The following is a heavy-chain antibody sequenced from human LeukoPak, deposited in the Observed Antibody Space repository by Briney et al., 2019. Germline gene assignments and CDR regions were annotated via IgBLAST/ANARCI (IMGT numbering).Heavy chain of an antibody. V-gene: IGHV3-53*01. CDR3: ARAGPAPRDYGDYPEAFDI. CDR1: GFTVSSNY. CDR2: IYSGVST. Sequence: GGSLRLSSAASGFTVSSNYMSWVRQAPRKGLEWVSVIYSGVSTYYADSVKGRFTISSDNSKNTLYLQMNSLRAEDTAVYYCARAGPAPRDYGDYPEAFDIWGQGTMVTVSS. J-gene: IGHJ3*02. D-gene: IGHD4-17*01.